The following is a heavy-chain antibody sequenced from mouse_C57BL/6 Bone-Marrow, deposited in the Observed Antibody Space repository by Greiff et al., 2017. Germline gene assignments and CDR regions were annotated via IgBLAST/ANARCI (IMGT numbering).Heavy chain of an antibody. CDR2: IHPNSGST. CDR3: ARKQGRSLYAMDY. J-gene: IGHJ4*01. CDR1: GYTFTSYW. Sequence: QVQLKQSGAELVKPGASVKLSCKASGYTFTSYWMHWVKQRPGQGLEWIGMIHPNSGSTNYNEKFKSKATLTVDNSSSTAYMQLSSLTSEDSAVYYCARKQGRSLYAMDYWGQGTSVTVSS. V-gene: IGHV1-64*01.